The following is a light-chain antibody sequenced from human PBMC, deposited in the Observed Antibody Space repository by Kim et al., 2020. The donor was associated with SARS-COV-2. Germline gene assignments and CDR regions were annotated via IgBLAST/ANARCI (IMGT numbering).Light chain of an antibody. Sequence: PGQTARITCSGDALPKQYAYWYQQKPGQAPVLVIYKDSERPSGIPERFSGSSSGTTVTLTISGVQAEDEAAYYCQSADSSGTYHVVFGGGTQLTVL. CDR2: KDS. CDR1: ALPKQY. J-gene: IGLJ2*01. V-gene: IGLV3-25*03. CDR3: QSADSSGTYHVV.